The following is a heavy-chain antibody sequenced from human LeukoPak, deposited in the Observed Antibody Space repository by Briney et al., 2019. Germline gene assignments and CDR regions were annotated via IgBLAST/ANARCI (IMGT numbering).Heavy chain of an antibody. V-gene: IGHV4-34*01. Sequence: SETLSLTCAVYGGSFSGYYWSWIRQPPGKGLEWIGEINHSGSTNYNPSLKSRVTISVDTSKNQFSLKLSSVTAADTAVYYCARVPSRGYRYGARAFDIWGQGTMVTVSS. CDR2: INHSGST. CDR3: ARVPSRGYRYGARAFDI. J-gene: IGHJ3*02. CDR1: GGSFSGYY. D-gene: IGHD5-18*01.